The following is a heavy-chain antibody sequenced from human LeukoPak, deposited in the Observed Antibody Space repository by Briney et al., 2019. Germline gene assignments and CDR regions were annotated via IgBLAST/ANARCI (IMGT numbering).Heavy chain of an antibody. Sequence: ASVKVSCKASGYTFTGYYMHWVRQAPGQGLEWMGWINPNNGGTNYAQKFQGRVAMTRDTSISTAYMELSRLRSDDTAVYYCARGYALYSGRYIDFDYWGQGTLVTVSS. V-gene: IGHV1-2*02. J-gene: IGHJ4*02. CDR2: INPNNGGT. CDR3: ARGYALYSGRYIDFDY. CDR1: GYTFTGYY. D-gene: IGHD1-26*01.